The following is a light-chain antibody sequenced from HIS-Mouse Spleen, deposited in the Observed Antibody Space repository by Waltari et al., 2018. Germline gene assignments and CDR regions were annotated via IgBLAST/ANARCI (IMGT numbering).Light chain of an antibody. Sequence: QSVLTQPPSASGTPGPRVTIPCSGSSSHIGSNTLNWYQQLPGTAPKLLIYSNNQRPSGVPDRFSGSKSGTSASLAISGLQSEDEADYYCAAWDDSLNGWVFGGGTKLTVL. V-gene: IGLV1-44*01. J-gene: IGLJ3*02. CDR3: AAWDDSLNGWV. CDR2: SNN. CDR1: SSHIGSNT.